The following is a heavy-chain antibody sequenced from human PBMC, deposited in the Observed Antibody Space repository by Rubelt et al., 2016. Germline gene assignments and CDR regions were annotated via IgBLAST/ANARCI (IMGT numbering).Heavy chain of an antibody. CDR2: INHSGST. J-gene: IGHJ4*02. D-gene: IGHD2-15*01. V-gene: IGHV4-34*01. Sequence: QVQLQQWGAGLLKPSETLSLTCAVYGGSFSGYYWSWIRQPPGKGLEWIGEINHSGSTNYNPSLKSRGTIAVDTFKNQCSRKLSSVTAADTAVYYCARGRGWKVLPDYWGQGTLVTVSS. CDR1: GGSFSGYY. CDR3: ARGRGWKVLPDY.